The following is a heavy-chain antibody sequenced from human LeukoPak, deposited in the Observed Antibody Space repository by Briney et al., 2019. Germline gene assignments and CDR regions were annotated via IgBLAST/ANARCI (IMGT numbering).Heavy chain of an antibody. Sequence: GASVKVSCKTFGYTFTGNGYYMHWVRQAPGQGLEFMGWVNPNTGGTNYAQKFQGRVTMTWDTSTTTAYMELSSLTPDDTAVYFCNYGAKFDYWGQGALVTVSS. V-gene: IGHV1-2*02. CDR1: GYTFTGNGYY. CDR3: NYGAKFDY. J-gene: IGHJ4*02. CDR2: VNPNTGGT. D-gene: IGHD4-17*01.